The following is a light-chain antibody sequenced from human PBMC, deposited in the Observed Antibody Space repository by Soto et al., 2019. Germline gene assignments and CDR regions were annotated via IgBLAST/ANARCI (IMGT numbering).Light chain of an antibody. CDR2: GAS. CDR1: QSLSHSY. Sequence: IVWTQSPGTLSLSPGERVTLSCRASQSLSHSYLAWYQQRPGQAPKLLIYGASSRSTGIPDRFSGSGSGTDFTLTISRLQPEDVAVYYCQQYGSTPLTFGEGTKVEIK. J-gene: IGKJ4*01. V-gene: IGKV3-20*01. CDR3: QQYGSTPLT.